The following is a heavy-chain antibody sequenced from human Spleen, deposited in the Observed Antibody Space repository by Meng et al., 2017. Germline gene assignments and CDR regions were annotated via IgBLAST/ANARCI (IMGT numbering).Heavy chain of an antibody. D-gene: IGHD4-11*01. CDR1: GGSLSDYY. V-gene: IGHV4-34*01. Sequence: LQQWGAGLLKPSETLSLTCVVSGGSLSDYYWSWIRQPPGKGLEWIGEINHSGSTNYNPSLESRATISVDTSQNNLSLKLSSVTAADSAVYYCARGPTTMAHDFDYWGQGTLVTVSS. J-gene: IGHJ4*02. CDR2: INHSGST. CDR3: ARGPTTMAHDFDY.